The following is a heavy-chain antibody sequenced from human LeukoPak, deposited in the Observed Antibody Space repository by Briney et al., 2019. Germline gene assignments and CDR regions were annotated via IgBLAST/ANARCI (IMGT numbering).Heavy chain of an antibody. J-gene: IGHJ4*02. CDR3: ARDGYNSFDY. CDR1: GGSFSGYY. D-gene: IGHD5-24*01. CDR2: ISSSGST. Sequence: SETLSLTCAVYGGSFSGYYWSWIRQPAGKGLEWIGRISSSGSTNYNPSLKSRVTISVDTSKNQFSLKLSSVTAADTAVYYCARDGYNSFDYWGQGTLVTVSS. V-gene: IGHV4-4*07.